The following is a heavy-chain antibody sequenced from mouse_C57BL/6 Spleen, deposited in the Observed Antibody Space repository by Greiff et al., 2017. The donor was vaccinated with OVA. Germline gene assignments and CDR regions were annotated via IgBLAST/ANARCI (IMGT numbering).Heavy chain of an antibody. V-gene: IGHV5-17*01. CDR2: ISSGSSTI. Sequence: EVHLVESGGGLVKPGGSLKLSCAASGFTFSDYGMHWVRQAPEQGLEWVAYISSGSSTIYSADTVKGRFTIARDNAKNTLFLQMTSLRSDDTAMYYCARDRRGVDIDYWGQGTTLTVSS. J-gene: IGHJ2*01. CDR3: ARDRRGVDIDY. CDR1: GFTFSDYG.